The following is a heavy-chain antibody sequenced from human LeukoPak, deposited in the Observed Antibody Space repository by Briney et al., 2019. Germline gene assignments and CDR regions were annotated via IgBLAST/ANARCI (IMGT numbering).Heavy chain of an antibody. J-gene: IGHJ5*02. CDR2: IYSGGST. CDR1: GFTVSSNY. CDR3: ARVGVGCSGGSCYADWFDP. Sequence: PGGSLRLSCAASGFTVSSNYMSWVRQAPEKGLEWVSVIYSGGSTYYADSVKGRFTISRDNSKNTLYLQMNSLRAEDTAVYYCARVGVGCSGGSCYADWFDPWGQGTLVTVSS. V-gene: IGHV3-53*01. D-gene: IGHD2-15*01.